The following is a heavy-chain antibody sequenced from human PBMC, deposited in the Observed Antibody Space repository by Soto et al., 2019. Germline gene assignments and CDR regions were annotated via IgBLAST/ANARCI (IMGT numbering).Heavy chain of an antibody. D-gene: IGHD6-25*01. J-gene: IGHJ6*02. Sequence: PGGSLRLSCVGPGFIFSSYYMNWVRQAPGKGLEWVSSISGGSAYIYYADSVKGRFTISRGNAKNSLYLEMNSLRVEDTAVYYCVRVWRLVGRYGMDVWGQGTTVTVS. CDR1: GFIFSSYY. CDR3: VRVWRLVGRYGMDV. V-gene: IGHV3-21*01. CDR2: ISGGSAYI.